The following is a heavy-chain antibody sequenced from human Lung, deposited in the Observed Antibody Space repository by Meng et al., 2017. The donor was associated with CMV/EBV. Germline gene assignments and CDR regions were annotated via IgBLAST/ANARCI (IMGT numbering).Heavy chain of an antibody. J-gene: IGHJ6*02. Sequence: GGSLRLXCAASGFTFSAYWMHWVRQTPGTGLVWVSRINSDGSTTTYADSVKGRFTISRGNAKNTLYLQMSWLRAEDSAVYYCVRDGKSWSSGTCDYYIMDLWGQGNXVNVSS. D-gene: IGHD3-22*01. CDR3: VRDGKSWSSGTCDYYIMDL. V-gene: IGHV3-74*01. CDR1: GFTFSAYW. CDR2: INSDGSTT.